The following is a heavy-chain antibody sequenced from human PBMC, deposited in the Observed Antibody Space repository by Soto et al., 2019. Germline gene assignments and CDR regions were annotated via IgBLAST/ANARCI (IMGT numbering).Heavy chain of an antibody. CDR2: ISGSGGST. V-gene: IGHV3-23*01. Sequence: PGGSLRLSCAASGFTFSSYAMSWVRQAPGKGLEWVSAISGSGGSTYYADSVKGRFTISRDNSKNTLYLQMNSLRAEDTAVYYCAKDALDIVVVVAADNYYYYMDVWGKGTTVTVS. CDR1: GFTFSSYA. CDR3: AKDALDIVVVVAADNYYYYMDV. J-gene: IGHJ6*03. D-gene: IGHD2-15*01.